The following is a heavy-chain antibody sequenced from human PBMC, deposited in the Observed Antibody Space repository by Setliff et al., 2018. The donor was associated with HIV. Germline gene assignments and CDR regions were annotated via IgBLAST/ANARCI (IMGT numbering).Heavy chain of an antibody. J-gene: IGHJ4*02. CDR1: GFTFSNYA. V-gene: IGHV3-21*01. CDR3: ARGTVGATFLHNDY. Sequence: GGSLRLSCAASGFTFSNYAMSWVRQAPGKGLEWVSSISSSSSYIYYADSVKGRFTISRDNAKNSLYLQMNSLRAEDTAVYYCARGTVGATFLHNDYWGQGTLVTVSS. D-gene: IGHD1-26*01. CDR2: ISSSSSYI.